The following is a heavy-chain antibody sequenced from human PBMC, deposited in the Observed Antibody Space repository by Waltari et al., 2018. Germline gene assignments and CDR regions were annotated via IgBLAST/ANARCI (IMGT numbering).Heavy chain of an antibody. CDR3: ARVPYDSSGYYPFDY. CDR1: GFTFSSYW. CDR2: INSDGSST. D-gene: IGHD3-22*01. Sequence: VQLVESGGGLVQPGGSLRLSCAASGFTFSSYWMHWVRQAPGKGLVWVSRINSDGSSTSYADSVKGRFTISRDNAKNTLYLQMNSLRAEDTAVYYCARVPYDSSGYYPFDYWGQGTLVTVSS. V-gene: IGHV3-74*01. J-gene: IGHJ4*02.